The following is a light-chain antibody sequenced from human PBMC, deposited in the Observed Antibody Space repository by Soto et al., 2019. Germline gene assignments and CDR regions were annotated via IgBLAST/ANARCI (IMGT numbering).Light chain of an antibody. CDR3: QQYYSNPLT. CDR2: WAS. V-gene: IGKV4-1*01. J-gene: IGKJ4*01. Sequence: DIVMTQSPDSLAVSLGERATINCKSSQSVLYSSNNKNNLAWYQQKPGQPPKLLIYWASTRESGVPDRFSGSGSGTDFTLTISSLQAEDGAVYYCQQYYSNPLTFGGGTKVEIK. CDR1: QSVLYSSNNKNN.